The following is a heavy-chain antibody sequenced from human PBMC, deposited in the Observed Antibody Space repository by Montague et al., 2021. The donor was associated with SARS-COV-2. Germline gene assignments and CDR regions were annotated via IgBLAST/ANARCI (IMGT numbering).Heavy chain of an antibody. Sequence: TLSLTCTVSGGSISSGGYCWNWIRQHPGKGLEWIGYIYYSGSTYYNPSLKSRVTISVDTSKNQFSLKLSSVTAADTAVYYCARVEFDGGYDSVPLDVWGQGTTVTVSS. D-gene: IGHD5-12*01. V-gene: IGHV4-31*03. J-gene: IGHJ6*02. CDR2: IYYSGST. CDR1: GGSISSGGYC. CDR3: ARVEFDGGYDSVPLDV.